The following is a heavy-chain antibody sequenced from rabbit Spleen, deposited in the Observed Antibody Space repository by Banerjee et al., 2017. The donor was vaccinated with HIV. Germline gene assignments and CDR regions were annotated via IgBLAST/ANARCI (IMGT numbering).Heavy chain of an antibody. CDR2: IYEGSSGT. D-gene: IGHD1-1*01. V-gene: IGHV1S40*01. CDR1: GFSFSSSYY. Sequence: QSLEESGGDLVKPGASLTLTCTASGFSFSSSYYMCWVRQAPGKGLEWIACIYEGSSGTWYASWAKGRFTISKTSSTTVTLQMTSLTAADTATYFCARAYDSGTGDRFNLWGPRDPRHRL. CDR3: ARAYDSGTGDRFNL. J-gene: IGHJ4*01.